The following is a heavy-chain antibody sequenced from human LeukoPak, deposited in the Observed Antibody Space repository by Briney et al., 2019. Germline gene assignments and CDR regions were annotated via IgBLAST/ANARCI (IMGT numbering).Heavy chain of an antibody. CDR2: IDDAGT. V-gene: IGHV3-66*01. CDR1: GFSVSHNY. CDR3: AREGGSLTKVTYYGLDI. J-gene: IGHJ6*02. Sequence: GGSLRLSCAASGFSVSHNYLNWVRQAPGRGLEWVSSIDDAGTHYAESVKGRFDISRDISKNTVSLHLNNVRADDTGLYYCAREGGSLTKVTYYGLDIWGPGTTVTVSS. D-gene: IGHD1-1*01.